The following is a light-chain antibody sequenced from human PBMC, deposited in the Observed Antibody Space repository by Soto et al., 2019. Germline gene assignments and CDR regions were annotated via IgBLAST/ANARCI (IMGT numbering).Light chain of an antibody. V-gene: IGLV4-69*01. CDR2: LNSDGSH. CDR1: SGHSSYA. Sequence: QSVLTQSPSASASLGASVKLTCTLSSGHSSYAIAWHQQQPEKGPRYLMKLNSDGSHNKGDGIPDRFSGSSSGAERYLTISSLQSEDEAGYYCQTWVTGRVFGGGTQLTVL. J-gene: IGLJ7*01. CDR3: QTWVTGRV.